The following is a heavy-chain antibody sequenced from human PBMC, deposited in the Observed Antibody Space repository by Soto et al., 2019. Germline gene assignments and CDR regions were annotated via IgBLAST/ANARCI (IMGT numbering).Heavy chain of an antibody. CDR2: IDPGDSYT. Sequence: GESLKISCKGSGYSFTSYWISWVRQMPGKGLEWMGRIDPGDSYTNYSPSLQGHVTISADKSISTAYLQWSSLKASDTAMYYCARHRAPAGYSYGYPSYYYYYGMDVWGQGTTVTVSS. CDR1: GYSFTSYW. D-gene: IGHD5-18*01. CDR3: ARHRAPAGYSYGYPSYYYYYGMDV. J-gene: IGHJ6*02. V-gene: IGHV5-10-1*01.